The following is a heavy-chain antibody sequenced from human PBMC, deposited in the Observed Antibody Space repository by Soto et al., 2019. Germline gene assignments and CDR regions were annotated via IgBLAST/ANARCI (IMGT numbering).Heavy chain of an antibody. CDR2: ISGSGGST. V-gene: IGHV3-23*01. CDR3: AKDQGYGSGYYYYYYGMDV. Sequence: GGSLRLSCAASGFTFSSYAMSWVRQAPGKGLEWVSAISGSGGSTYYADSVKGRFTISRDNSKNTLYLQMNSLRAEDTAVYYCAKDQGYGSGYYYYYYGMDVWGQGTTVTVSS. CDR1: GFTFSSYA. J-gene: IGHJ6*02. D-gene: IGHD3-10*01.